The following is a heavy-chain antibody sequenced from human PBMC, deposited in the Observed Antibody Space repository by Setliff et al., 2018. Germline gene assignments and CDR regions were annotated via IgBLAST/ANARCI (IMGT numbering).Heavy chain of an antibody. CDR1: GYTFTNYG. J-gene: IGHJ3*01. CDR3: ARFGGSCSSSSCYASDL. CDR2: IITNTGKT. V-gene: IGHV1-18*01. Sequence: ASVKVSCKASGYTFTNYGFTWVRQSPGQGLEWMGMIITNTGKTSYPKKFQGRVTMTTDTYTGTGYMELRSLTSDDTAVYFCARFGGSCSSSSCYASDLWGQGTMVTVSS. D-gene: IGHD2-2*01.